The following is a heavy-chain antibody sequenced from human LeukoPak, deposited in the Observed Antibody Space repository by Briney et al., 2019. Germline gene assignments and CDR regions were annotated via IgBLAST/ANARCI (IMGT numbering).Heavy chain of an antibody. D-gene: IGHD6-13*01. CDR2: ISGSGGST. J-gene: IGHJ4*02. CDR3: AKFPGSWYVGWYFDY. V-gene: IGHV3-23*01. CDR1: GFTFSSYA. Sequence: GGSLRLSCAASGFTFSSYAMSWVRQAPGKGLEWVSAISGSGGSTYYADSVKGRFTISRDNSKNTLYLQMNSLRAEDTAVYYCAKFPGSWYVGWYFDYWGQGTLVTVSS.